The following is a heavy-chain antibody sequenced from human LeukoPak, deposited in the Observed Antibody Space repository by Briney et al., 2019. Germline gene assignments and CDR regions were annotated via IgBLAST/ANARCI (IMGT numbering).Heavy chain of an antibody. D-gene: IGHD3-10*01. CDR3: ARVTMVRGVSNYYYYMDV. CDR2: IYYSGST. CDR1: GGSFSSYY. Sequence: SETLSLTCAVYGGSFSSYYWSWIRQPPGKGLEWIGYIYYSGSTNYNPSLKSRVTISVDTSKNQFSLKLSSVTAADTAVYYCARVTMVRGVSNYYYYMDVWGKGTTVTISS. J-gene: IGHJ6*03. V-gene: IGHV4-59*01.